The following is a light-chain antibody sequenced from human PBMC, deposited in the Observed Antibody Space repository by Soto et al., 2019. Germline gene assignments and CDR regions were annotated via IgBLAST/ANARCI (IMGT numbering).Light chain of an antibody. CDR2: DVS. V-gene: IGLV2-14*03. J-gene: IGLJ1*01. CDR1: SSDVGGFNY. Sequence: QSALTQPASVSGAPGQSIAISCTRTSSDVGGFNYVSWYQQHPGKAPKFMIYDVSSRPSGVSDRFSGSKPGNTASLTISGLQAEDEADYYCSSYTTSSTYVFGTGTKVTVL. CDR3: SSYTTSSTYV.